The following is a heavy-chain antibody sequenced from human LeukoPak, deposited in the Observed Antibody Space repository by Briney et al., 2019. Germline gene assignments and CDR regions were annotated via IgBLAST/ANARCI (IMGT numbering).Heavy chain of an antibody. D-gene: IGHD3/OR15-3a*01. CDR3: AKGRWTGDDAFDI. J-gene: IGHJ3*02. Sequence: PGASLRLSCAASGFTFSNYAMSWVRQAPGKGLEWVSAITGSGGGTYYADSVKGRFTISRDNSKNTLYLQMNSLRAEDTAVYYCAKGRWTGDDAFDIWGQGTMVTVSS. V-gene: IGHV3-23*01. CDR2: ITGSGGGT. CDR1: GFTFSNYA.